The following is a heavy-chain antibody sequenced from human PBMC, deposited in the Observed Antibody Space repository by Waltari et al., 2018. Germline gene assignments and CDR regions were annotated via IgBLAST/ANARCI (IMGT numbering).Heavy chain of an antibody. CDR1: GGSFSGYY. CDR3: ARHEPLAAAAGTWAFDI. D-gene: IGHD6-13*01. J-gene: IGHJ3*02. CDR2: SNHRGST. Sequence: QVQLQQWGAGLLKPSETLSLTCAVYGGSFSGYYWSWIRQPPGKGVEWSGESNHRGSTNYNPSLKSRVTISVDTAKNQFSLKLSSVTAADTAVYYCARHEPLAAAAGTWAFDIWGQGTMVTVSS. V-gene: IGHV4-34*01.